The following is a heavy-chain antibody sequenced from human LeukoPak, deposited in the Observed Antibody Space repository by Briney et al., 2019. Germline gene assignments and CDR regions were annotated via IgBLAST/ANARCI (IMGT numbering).Heavy chain of an antibody. CDR3: ARFGGPADY. V-gene: IGHV4-59*01. CDR2: IYYSGST. J-gene: IGHJ4*02. Sequence: SETLSLTCTVSGGSISSYYWSWIRQPPGKGLEWIGYIYYSGSTNYNPSLKSRVTISVDTSKNQFSLKLSSVTAADTAVYYCARFGGPADYWGQGTLVTVSS. D-gene: IGHD3-10*01. CDR1: GGSISSYY.